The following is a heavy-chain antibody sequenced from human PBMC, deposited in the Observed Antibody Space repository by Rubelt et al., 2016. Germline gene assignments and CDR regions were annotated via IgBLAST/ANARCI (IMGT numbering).Heavy chain of an antibody. V-gene: IGHV3-48*02. Sequence: RQAPGKGLEWVSYISSSSSAIFYADSVKGRFTISRDNAKNSLYLQMNSLRDEDTAVYYCARDWFGIDSWGQGTLVTVSS. CDR2: ISSSSSAI. CDR3: ARDWFGIDS. D-gene: IGHD3-16*01. J-gene: IGHJ4*02.